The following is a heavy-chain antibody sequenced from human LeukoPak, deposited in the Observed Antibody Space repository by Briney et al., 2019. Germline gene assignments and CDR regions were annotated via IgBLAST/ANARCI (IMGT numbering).Heavy chain of an antibody. V-gene: IGHV4-39*01. D-gene: IGHD6-6*01. J-gene: IGHJ6*02. CDR1: GGSISSSSYY. Sequence: PSETLSLTCTVSGGSISSSSYYWGWIRQPPRKGLEWIGSIYYSGSTYYNPSLKSRVTISVDTSKNQFSLKLSSVTAADTAVYYCACQPGIAARWSYYYGMDVWGQGTTVTVSS. CDR2: IYYSGST. CDR3: ACQPGIAARWSYYYGMDV.